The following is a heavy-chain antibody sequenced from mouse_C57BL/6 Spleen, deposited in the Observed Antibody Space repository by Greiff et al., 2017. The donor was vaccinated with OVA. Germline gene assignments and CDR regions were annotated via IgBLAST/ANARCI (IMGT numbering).Heavy chain of an antibody. D-gene: IGHD1-1*01. J-gene: IGHJ3*01. CDR2: IDPANGNT. V-gene: IGHV14-3*01. CDR3: AHYYGSSYGAWFAY. CDR1: GFNIKNTY. Sequence: EVKLEESVAELVRPGASVKLSCTASGFNIKNTYMHWVKQRPEQGLEWIGRIDPANGNTKYAPKFQGKATITADTSSNTAYLQLSSLTSEDTAIYYCAHYYGSSYGAWFAYWGQGTLVTVSA.